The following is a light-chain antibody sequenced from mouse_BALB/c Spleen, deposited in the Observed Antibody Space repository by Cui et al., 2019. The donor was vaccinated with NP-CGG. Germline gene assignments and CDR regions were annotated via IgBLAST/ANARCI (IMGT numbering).Light chain of an antibody. CDR1: TGAVTTSNY. Sequence: QLFVTQKFALTTSPGETVTLTCRSSTGAVTTSNYANWVQEKPDHLFTGLIGGTNNRAPGVPARFSGSLIGDKAALTITGAQTEDEAIYFCALWYSNHWVFGGGTKLTVL. V-gene: IGLV1*01. CDR2: GTN. J-gene: IGLJ1*01. CDR3: ALWYSNHWV.